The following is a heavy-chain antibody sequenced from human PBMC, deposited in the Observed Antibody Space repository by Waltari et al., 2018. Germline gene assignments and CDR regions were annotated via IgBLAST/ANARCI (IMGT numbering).Heavy chain of an antibody. CDR1: GFTFSSSA. D-gene: IGHD2-2*01. V-gene: IGHV3-23*04. CDR2: ISGSGGST. J-gene: IGHJ4*02. Sequence: EVQLVESGGGLVLPGGSLGLSCAASGFTFSSSAISWVRQAPGKGVEWVSAISGSGGSTYYADSVKGRFTISRDNSKNTLYLQMNSLRAEDTAVYYCAKAVPGDFDYWGQGTLVTVSS. CDR3: AKAVPGDFDY.